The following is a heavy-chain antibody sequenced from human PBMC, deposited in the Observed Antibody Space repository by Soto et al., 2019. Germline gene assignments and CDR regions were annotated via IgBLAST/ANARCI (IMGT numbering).Heavy chain of an antibody. CDR2: IKPDGSEK. CDR3: ARLDTALVHYGMDV. D-gene: IGHD5-18*01. V-gene: IGHV3-7*01. CDR1: EFTFSSYW. J-gene: IGHJ6*02. Sequence: GGSLRLFCAASEFTFSSYWMSWVRQAPGKGLEWVAKIKPDGSEKYYVDSVKGRFTISRDNSKNSLYLQMDSLRAEDTAVYYCARLDTALVHYGMDVWGQGTTVTVSS.